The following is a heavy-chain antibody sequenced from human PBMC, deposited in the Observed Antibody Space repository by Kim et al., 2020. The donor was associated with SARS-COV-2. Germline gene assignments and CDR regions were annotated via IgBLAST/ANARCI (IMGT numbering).Heavy chain of an antibody. CDR3: ARDEVRLNKVFDI. CDR2: INADGSRT. Sequence: GGSLRLSCVASGFTFTNYWIHWVRQVPGKGLVWVSGINADGSRTGYADSVRGRFTISRDNSKNTVYLQMNSLRAEDTAVYSCARDEVRLNKVFDIWGQGTMVIVSS. CDR1: GFTFTNYW. J-gene: IGHJ3*02. D-gene: IGHD2-2*01. V-gene: IGHV3-74*01.